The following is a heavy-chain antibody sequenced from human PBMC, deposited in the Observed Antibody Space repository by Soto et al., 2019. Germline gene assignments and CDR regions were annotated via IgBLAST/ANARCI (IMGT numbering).Heavy chain of an antibody. J-gene: IGHJ4*02. CDR3: ARDDEAASDCDLGY. V-gene: IGHV3-30-3*01. CDR1: GFTLSSHA. D-gene: IGHD2-15*01. Sequence: QVQLVESGGGVVQPGRSLRLSCAVSGFTLSSHAMHWVRQAPGKGLEWVALILYDGSNKYYADSVKGRFTTSRDNSKNTMYLQMNSLSVEDTAVYYCARDDEAASDCDLGYWGQGALVTVSS. CDR2: ILYDGSNK.